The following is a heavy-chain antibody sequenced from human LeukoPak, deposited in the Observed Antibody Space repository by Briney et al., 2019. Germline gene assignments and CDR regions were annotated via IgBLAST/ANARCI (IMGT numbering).Heavy chain of an antibody. D-gene: IGHD3-22*01. CDR3: ARDRRNYYDSSGVNWFDP. CDR2: IIPILGIA. J-gene: IGHJ5*02. CDR1: GGTFSSYA. Sequence: GASVKVSCKASGGTFSSYAISWVRQAPGQGLEWMGRIIPILGIANYAQKFQGRVTITADKSTGTAYMELSSLRSEDTAVYYCARDRRNYYDSSGVNWFDPWGRGTLVTVSS. V-gene: IGHV1-69*04.